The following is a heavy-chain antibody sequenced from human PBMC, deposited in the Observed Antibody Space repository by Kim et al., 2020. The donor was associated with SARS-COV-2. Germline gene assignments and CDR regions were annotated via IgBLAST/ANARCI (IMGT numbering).Heavy chain of an antibody. D-gene: IGHD6-13*01. J-gene: IGHJ4*02. Sequence: GGSLRLSCSVFGFSFSHYAMYWVRQAPGKGLEYVSAISTDGRETFYTDSVKGRFTISRDNSKNTLYLRMTSLRPEDTALYYCVKTSSTWPRHFDYWGQGTLVTVSS. CDR1: GFSFSHYA. CDR2: ISTDGRET. CDR3: VKTSSTWPRHFDY. V-gene: IGHV3-64D*09.